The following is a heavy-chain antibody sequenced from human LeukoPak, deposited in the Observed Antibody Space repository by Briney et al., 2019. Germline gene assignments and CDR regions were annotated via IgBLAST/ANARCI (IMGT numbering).Heavy chain of an antibody. V-gene: IGHV3-7*01. J-gene: IGHJ6*03. CDR3: ARSQDIVLTDYYYMDV. CDR2: IKQDGSEK. CDR1: GFTFSSYW. Sequence: GGSLRLSCAASGFTFSSYWMSWVRQAPGKGLEWVANIKQDGSEKYYVDSVKGRFTISRDNAKNSLYLQMNSLRAEDTAVYYCARSQDIVLTDYYYMDVWGKGTTVTVSS. D-gene: IGHD2-8*01.